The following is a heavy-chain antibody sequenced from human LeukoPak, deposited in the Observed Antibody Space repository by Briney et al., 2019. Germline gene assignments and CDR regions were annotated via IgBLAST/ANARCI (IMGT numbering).Heavy chain of an antibody. CDR1: GFTFGRYW. Sequence: PGGSLRLSCADSGFTFGRYWMHWVRQAPGKGLVWVSHITTDGSGTSYADSVKGRFTISRDNAKKMLYLQMNGLRVDDTAVYYCTRAPYHGDYVSWAWGQGTLVTVSS. D-gene: IGHD4-17*01. CDR2: ITTDGSGT. J-gene: IGHJ4*02. CDR3: TRAPYHGDYVSWA. V-gene: IGHV3-74*01.